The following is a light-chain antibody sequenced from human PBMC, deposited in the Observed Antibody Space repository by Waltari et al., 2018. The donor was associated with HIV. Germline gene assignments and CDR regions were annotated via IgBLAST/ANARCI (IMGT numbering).Light chain of an antibody. Sequence: QSALTQPPSASGSPGQSVTISCTGTSSDVGGYNYVSWYQQHPAKAPKLMIYDVHKRPSWVPDRFSGSKSGNTASLTVSGLQAEDEADYYCSSFAGSRTHVVLGGGTKLTVL. CDR2: DVH. J-gene: IGLJ2*01. CDR1: SSDVGGYNY. V-gene: IGLV2-8*01. CDR3: SSFAGSRTHVV.